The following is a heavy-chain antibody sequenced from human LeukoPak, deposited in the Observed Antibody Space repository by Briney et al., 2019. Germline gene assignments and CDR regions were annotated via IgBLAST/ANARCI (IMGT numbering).Heavy chain of an antibody. CDR3: ARGNSSSWYGDYYYGMDV. Sequence: SETLSLTCAVSGGSISSGGYSWSWIRQPPGKGLEWIGYIYHSGSTYYNPSLKSRVTISVDRSKNQFSLKLSSVTAADTAVYYCARGNSSSWYGDYYYGMDVWGQGTTVTVSS. D-gene: IGHD6-13*01. CDR1: GGSISSGGYS. CDR2: IYHSGST. V-gene: IGHV4-30-2*01. J-gene: IGHJ6*02.